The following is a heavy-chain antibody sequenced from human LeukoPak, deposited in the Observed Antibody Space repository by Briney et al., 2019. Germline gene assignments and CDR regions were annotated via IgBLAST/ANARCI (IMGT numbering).Heavy chain of an antibody. Sequence: GGSLGLSCAASGFTFSSYSMNWVRQAPGKGLEWVSSISSSSSYIYYADSVKGRFTISRDNAKNSLYLQMNSLRAEDTAVYYCASSFGVVIIDYWGQGTLVTVSS. CDR3: ASSFGVVIIDY. V-gene: IGHV3-21*01. D-gene: IGHD3-3*01. J-gene: IGHJ4*02. CDR2: ISSSSSYI. CDR1: GFTFSSYS.